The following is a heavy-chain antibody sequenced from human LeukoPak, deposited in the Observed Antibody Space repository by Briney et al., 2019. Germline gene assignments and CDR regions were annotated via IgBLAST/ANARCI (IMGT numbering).Heavy chain of an antibody. J-gene: IGHJ6*02. CDR1: GXSFTSYC. V-gene: IGHV5-51*01. D-gene: IGHD2-2*01. CDR3: ARNAVGSYYGMDV. Sequence: GDPLKISSKGSGXSFTSYCICWVRQIPRETLERMGISYPGGSTTKYSPSFQGQVTISADKYISPAYLQWSSLKASDTAMYYCARNAVGSYYGMDVWGQGTTVTVSS. CDR2: SYPGGSTT.